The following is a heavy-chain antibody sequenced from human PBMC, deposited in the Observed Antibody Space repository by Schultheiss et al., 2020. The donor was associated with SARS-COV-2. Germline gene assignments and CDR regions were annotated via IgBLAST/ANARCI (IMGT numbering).Heavy chain of an antibody. V-gene: IGHV3-48*04. Sequence: GGSLRLSCAASGFTFSSYGMHWIRQAPGKGLEWISYVSNTGTIPYYVDSVKGRFTISRDNAKNSLFLQINSLRADDTAVYYCARRGNYVSFDYWGQGTLVTVSS. J-gene: IGHJ4*02. CDR1: GFTFSSYG. D-gene: IGHD3-10*02. CDR3: ARRGNYVSFDY. CDR2: VSNTGTIP.